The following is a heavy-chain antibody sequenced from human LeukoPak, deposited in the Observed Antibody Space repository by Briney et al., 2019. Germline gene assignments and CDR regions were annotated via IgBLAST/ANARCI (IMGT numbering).Heavy chain of an antibody. D-gene: IGHD3-22*01. Sequence: PSQTLSLTCTVSGGSINSGGYYWSWIRQHPGKGLEWIGYIYYSGSTYYNPSLKSRVTISVDTSKNQFSLKLSSVTAADTAVYYCAREVRGYYYDGSGYVFLHYYYMDVWGKGTTDTVSS. CDR1: GGSINSGGYY. CDR3: AREVRGYYYDGSGYVFLHYYYMDV. V-gene: IGHV4-31*03. J-gene: IGHJ6*03. CDR2: IYYSGST.